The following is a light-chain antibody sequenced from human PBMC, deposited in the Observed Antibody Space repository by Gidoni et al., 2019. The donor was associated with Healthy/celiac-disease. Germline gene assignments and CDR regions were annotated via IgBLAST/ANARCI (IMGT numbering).Light chain of an antibody. CDR2: WAS. Sequence: DIVMTQSPDSLAVSLGERATINCKSSQSVLYSSNNKNYLAWYQQKPGQPPKLLIYWASTRESGVPDRFSGSGSGTDFTLTISSLQAEDVAVYYCQQYYSIPYTFXQXTKLEIK. V-gene: IGKV4-1*01. CDR3: QQYYSIPYT. CDR1: QSVLYSSNNKNY. J-gene: IGKJ2*01.